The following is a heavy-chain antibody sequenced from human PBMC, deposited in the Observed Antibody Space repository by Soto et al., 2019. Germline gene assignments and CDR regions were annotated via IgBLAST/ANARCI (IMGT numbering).Heavy chain of an antibody. CDR2: IKSKTDGGTT. J-gene: IGHJ4*02. CDR1: GFTFSNAW. CDR3: TTDPLHCNPANCLV. D-gene: IGHD1-1*01. Sequence: PGGSLRLSCAASGFTFSNAWMSWVRQAPGKGLEWAGRIKSKTDGGTTDYATPVKGRFIISRDDSKNTLFLQMNSLKTEDTAVYYCTTDPLHCNPANCLVWGQATLVTVSS. V-gene: IGHV3-15*01.